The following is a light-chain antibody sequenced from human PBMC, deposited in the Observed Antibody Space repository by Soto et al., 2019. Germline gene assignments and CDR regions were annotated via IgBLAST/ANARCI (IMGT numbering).Light chain of an antibody. Sequence: EIVLTQSPATLSLSPGERATLSCRASQSVSSYLAWYQQKPGQAPRLLIYDTSNRDTGIPARFSGSGSGTDFTLTISSLEPEDFAVYYCQQRSDWPSLTFGGGTKVEIQ. CDR2: DTS. CDR3: QQRSDWPSLT. CDR1: QSVSSY. V-gene: IGKV3-11*01. J-gene: IGKJ4*01.